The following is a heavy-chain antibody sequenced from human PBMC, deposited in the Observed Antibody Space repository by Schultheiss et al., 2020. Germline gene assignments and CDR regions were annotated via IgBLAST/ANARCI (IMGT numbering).Heavy chain of an antibody. CDR3: ARSVPYYDGLTGYYRPEYFQH. Sequence: GGSLRLSCAASGFTFSSYSMNWVRQAPGKGLEWLSYISSTTNTIYYADSVKGRFTISRDNSKNTLYLQMNSLRAEDTAVYYCARSVPYYDGLTGYYRPEYFQHRGQGTLVTVSS. CDR2: ISSTTNTI. J-gene: IGHJ1*01. D-gene: IGHD3-9*01. V-gene: IGHV3-48*01. CDR1: GFTFSSYS.